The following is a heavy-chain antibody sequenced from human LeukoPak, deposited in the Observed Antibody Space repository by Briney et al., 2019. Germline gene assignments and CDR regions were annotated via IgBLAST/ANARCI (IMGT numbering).Heavy chain of an antibody. CDR1: GGSISSGSYY. CDR2: IYTSGST. Sequence: SETLSLTCTVSGGSISSGSYYWGWLRQPAGKGLEWIVRIYTSGSTNYNPSLKSRVTISVDTSKNPCSLKLSSVTAADTAVYYCAREGGIVLMVYAPTIYWGQGTLVTVSS. D-gene: IGHD2-8*01. J-gene: IGHJ4*02. V-gene: IGHV4-61*02. CDR3: AREGGIVLMVYAPTIY.